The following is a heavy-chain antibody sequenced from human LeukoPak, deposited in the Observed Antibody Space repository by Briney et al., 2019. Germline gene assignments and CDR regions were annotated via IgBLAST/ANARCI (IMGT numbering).Heavy chain of an antibody. CDR2: ITASGGGT. J-gene: IGHJ3*01. CDR3: ARDPNGDYVGAFDF. Sequence: GGSLRLSCAASGFTFSSSALTWVRQPPGKGLEWVSAITASGGGTYYADSVKGRFTISRDNSKNTLFLQMSSLRAEDTAVYYCARDPNGDYVGAFDFWVQGTMVTVSS. D-gene: IGHD4-17*01. CDR1: GFTFSSSA. V-gene: IGHV3-23*01.